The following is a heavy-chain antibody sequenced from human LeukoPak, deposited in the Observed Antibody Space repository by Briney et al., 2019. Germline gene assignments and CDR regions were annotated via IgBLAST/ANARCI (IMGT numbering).Heavy chain of an antibody. J-gene: IGHJ4*02. CDR2: TSDSGGST. CDR1: GITLSNYG. D-gene: IGHD3-10*01. Sequence: SGGSLRLSCAVSGITLSNYGMSWVRQAPGKGLEWVAGTSDSGGSTNYADSVEGRLSISRDNAKNTLYLQMNSLRAEDTAVYFCAKRGVVIRVILVGFHKQAYYFDSWGQGALVTVSS. V-gene: IGHV3-23*01. CDR3: AKRGVVIRVILVGFHKQAYYFDS.